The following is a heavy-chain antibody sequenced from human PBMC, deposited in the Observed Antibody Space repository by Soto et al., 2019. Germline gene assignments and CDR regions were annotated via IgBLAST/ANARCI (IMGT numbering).Heavy chain of an antibody. Sequence: PSETLSLTCTVSGGSISSSSYYWGWIRQPPGKGLEWIGSIYDSGSTYYNPSLKSRVDISVDTSKIQFCLKLSAVTAADTSVYYCARRTYLRSSVRGFIDSIDYWGQGTLVTVSS. J-gene: IGHJ4*02. D-gene: IGHD3-10*02. V-gene: IGHV4-39*01. CDR2: IYDSGST. CDR3: ARRTYLRSSVRGFIDSIDY. CDR1: GGSISSSSYY.